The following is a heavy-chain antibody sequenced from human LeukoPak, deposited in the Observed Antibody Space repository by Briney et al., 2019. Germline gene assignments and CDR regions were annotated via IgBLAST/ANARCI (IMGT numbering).Heavy chain of an antibody. J-gene: IGHJ4*02. Sequence: SETLSLTCTVSGGSISSYYWSWIQQPPGKGLEWIGYIYYSGSTNYNPSLKSRVTISVDTSKNQFSLKLSSVTAANTAVYYCAREGRDGYNLWRRPIDYWGQGTLVTVSS. D-gene: IGHD5-24*01. CDR3: AREGRDGYNLWRRPIDY. V-gene: IGHV4-59*01. CDR1: GGSISSYY. CDR2: IYYSGST.